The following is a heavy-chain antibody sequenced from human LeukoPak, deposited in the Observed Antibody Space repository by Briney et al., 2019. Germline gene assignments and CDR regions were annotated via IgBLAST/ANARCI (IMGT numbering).Heavy chain of an antibody. V-gene: IGHV3-23*01. CDR1: GCSFSGYG. D-gene: IGHD6-13*01. Sequence: PGGSLRLSCSGCGCSFSGYGMILLRQAPGKGLEWVSGISGSGGSTFYADFVKGRFTISRYNSKNTVYLQKYSLRAEDTAVYSCAKDRTSSWRHFDYWGQGTLVTVAS. CDR2: ISGSGGST. J-gene: IGHJ4*02. CDR3: AKDRTSSWRHFDY.